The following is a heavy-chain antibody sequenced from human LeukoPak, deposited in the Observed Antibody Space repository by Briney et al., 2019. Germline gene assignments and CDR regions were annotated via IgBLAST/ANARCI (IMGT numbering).Heavy chain of an antibody. CDR2: IRYDGSNK. CDR3: AKKGSYSSGWYH. V-gene: IGHV3-30*02. Sequence: GGSLRLSCAASGITLSSYGMHWARQAPGKGLEWVAFIRYDGSNKYYADSVKGRFTISRDNSKNALYLQMNSLRAEDTAVYYCAKKGSYSSGWYHWGQGTLVTVSS. CDR1: GITLSSYG. J-gene: IGHJ5*02. D-gene: IGHD6-19*01.